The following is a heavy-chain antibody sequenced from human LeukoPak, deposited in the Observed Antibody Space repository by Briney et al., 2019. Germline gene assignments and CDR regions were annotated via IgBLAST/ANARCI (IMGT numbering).Heavy chain of an antibody. D-gene: IGHD1-20*01. J-gene: IGHJ4*02. Sequence: GGSLRLSCAASGFTFTNAWMNWVRQAPGKGLEWVGRIKSKADGETIDYAAPVKGRFTFSRDDSKNMLYLQMNSLKGEDTAVYYCSTLTSRGLSDSWGQGTLVTVSS. V-gene: IGHV3-15*07. CDR2: IKSKADGETI. CDR1: GFTFTNAW. CDR3: STLTSRGLSDS.